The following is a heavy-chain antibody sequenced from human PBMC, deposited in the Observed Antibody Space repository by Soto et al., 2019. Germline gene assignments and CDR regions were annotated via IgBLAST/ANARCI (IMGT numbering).Heavy chain of an antibody. CDR2: INPSGGST. CDR3: ARDWNSDIVLVPVANFPFD. Sequence: EASVKVSCKASGYTFTSYDINWVRQAPGQGLEWMGIINPSGGSTSYAQKFQGRVTMTRDTSTTTVYMELSSLRSEDTAVYYCARDWNSDIVLVPVANFPFDWGQGTLVTVSS. D-gene: IGHD2-2*01. V-gene: IGHV1-46*01. J-gene: IGHJ4*02. CDR1: GYTFTSYD.